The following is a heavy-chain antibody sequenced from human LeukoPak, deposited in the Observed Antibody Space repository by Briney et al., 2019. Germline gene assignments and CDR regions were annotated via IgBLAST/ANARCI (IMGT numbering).Heavy chain of an antibody. Sequence: ASVKVSCKASGGTFSSYAISWVRQAPGQGLEWMGGIIPIFGTANYAQKFQGRVTITADESTSTAYMGLSSLRSEDTAVYYCARSIVVVPAAIEPYNWFDPWGQGTLVTVSS. CDR1: GGTFSSYA. D-gene: IGHD2-2*01. J-gene: IGHJ5*02. V-gene: IGHV1-69*13. CDR3: ARSIVVVPAAIEPYNWFDP. CDR2: IIPIFGTA.